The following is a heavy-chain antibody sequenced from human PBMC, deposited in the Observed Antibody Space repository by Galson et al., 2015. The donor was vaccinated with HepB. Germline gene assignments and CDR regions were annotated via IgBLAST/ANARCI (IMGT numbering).Heavy chain of an antibody. CDR1: GFTFSSYW. D-gene: IGHD1-14*01. Sequence: SLRLSCAASGFTFSSYWMSWVRQAPGKGLEWVANIKQDGSEKYYVDSVKGRFTISRDNAKNSLYLQMNSLRAEDTAVYYCASHQRGTGEDYYYYYGMDVWGQGTTVTVSS. CDR3: ASHQRGTGEDYYYYYGMDV. J-gene: IGHJ6*02. CDR2: IKQDGSEK. V-gene: IGHV3-7*01.